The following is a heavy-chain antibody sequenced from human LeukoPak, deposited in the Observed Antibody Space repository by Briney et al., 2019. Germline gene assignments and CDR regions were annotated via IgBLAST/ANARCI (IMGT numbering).Heavy chain of an antibody. V-gene: IGHV1-18*01. CDR2: ISAYNGNT. CDR1: GYTFTSYG. Sequence: ASVKVSCKASGYTFTSYGISWVRQAPGQGLEWMGWISAYNGNTNYAQKFQGRVTITADKSTSTAYMELSSLRSEDTAVYYCARYSHDSRPYWAFDIWGQGTMVTVSS. D-gene: IGHD3-22*01. CDR3: ARYSHDSRPYWAFDI. J-gene: IGHJ3*02.